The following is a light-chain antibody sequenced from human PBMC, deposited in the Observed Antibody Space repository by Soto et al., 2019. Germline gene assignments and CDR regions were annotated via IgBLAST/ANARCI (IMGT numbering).Light chain of an antibody. CDR2: NVR. CDR1: SSDVGGYDY. CDR3: SSYTNSGTVL. V-gene: IGLV2-14*01. Sequence: QSVLTQPASVSGSPGQSITISCTGTSSDVGGYDYVSWYQQYAGKAPKLTIYNVRNRPSGVSNRFSGSKSGNTASLTISGLQPEDEADYFCSSYTNSGTVLFGGGTKRTVL. J-gene: IGLJ3*02.